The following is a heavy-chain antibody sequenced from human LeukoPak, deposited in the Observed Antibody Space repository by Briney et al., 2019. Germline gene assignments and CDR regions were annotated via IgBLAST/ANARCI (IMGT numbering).Heavy chain of an antibody. CDR3: ANEGPNFDY. J-gene: IGHJ4*02. V-gene: IGHV3-23*01. CDR2: ISSSGHST. CDR1: GFTFSSYA. Sequence: LPGGSLRLSCAASGFTFSSYAMSWVRQAPGKGLEWVSVISSSGHSTHYADSVKGRFTISRDNSKNTVYLQMNSLRAEDTAVHYCANEGPNFDYWGQGTLVTVSS. D-gene: IGHD2-8*01.